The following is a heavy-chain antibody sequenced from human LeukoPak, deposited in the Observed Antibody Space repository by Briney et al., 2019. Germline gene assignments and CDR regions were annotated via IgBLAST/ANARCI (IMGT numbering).Heavy chain of an antibody. CDR1: GGSFSGYY. V-gene: IGHV4-34*01. CDR2: INHSGST. Sequence: SETLSLTCAVYGGSFSGYYWSWIRQPPGKGLERIGEINHSGSTNYNPSLKSRVTISGDTSKNQFSLKLSSVTAADTAVYYCAVSLAARFDYWGQGTLVTVSS. J-gene: IGHJ4*02. D-gene: IGHD6-6*01. CDR3: AVSLAARFDY.